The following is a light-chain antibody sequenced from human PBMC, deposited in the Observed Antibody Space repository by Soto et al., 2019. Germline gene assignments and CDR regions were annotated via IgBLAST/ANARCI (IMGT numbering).Light chain of an antibody. J-gene: IGLJ3*02. Sequence: QSALTQPASVSGSPGESITISCSGTTSDVGGHNFVSWFQQQPGKPPKMVIYAVDQRPSGVSIRFSGSKSGNTASLTISGLQTEDEADYYCSSYTRSSIWVFGGGTKGTVL. CDR3: SSYTRSSIWV. CDR2: AVD. V-gene: IGLV2-14*01. CDR1: TSDVGGHNF.